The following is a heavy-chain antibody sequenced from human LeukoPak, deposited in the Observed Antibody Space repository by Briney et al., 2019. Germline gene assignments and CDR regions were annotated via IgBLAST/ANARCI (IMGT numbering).Heavy chain of an antibody. V-gene: IGHV1-8*01. D-gene: IGHD3-10*01. CDR3: ARPYYYGSGSYYFDY. J-gene: IGHJ4*02. CDR2: MNPDSGNT. Sequence: ASVKVSCKASEYTFNIYDINWVRQATGQGLEWMGWMNPDSGNTGFAQKFQGRVTMTRNTSITTAYMELSSLRSEDTAVYYCARPYYYGSGSYYFDYWGQGTLVTVSS. CDR1: EYTFNIYD.